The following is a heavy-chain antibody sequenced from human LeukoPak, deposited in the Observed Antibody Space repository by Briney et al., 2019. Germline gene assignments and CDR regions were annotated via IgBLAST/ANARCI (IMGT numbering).Heavy chain of an antibody. CDR1: GYTFTSYD. CDR3: ARGPARTAEYFQH. CDR2: MNPNSGNT. V-gene: IGHV1-8*01. D-gene: IGHD3/OR15-3a*01. Sequence: ASVKISCKASGYTFTSYDINWVRQAAGQGLEWMGWMNPNSGNTGYAQKFQGRVTMTRNTSISTAYMALSSLRSEDTAVYYCARGPARTAEYFQHWGQGTLVTVSS. J-gene: IGHJ1*01.